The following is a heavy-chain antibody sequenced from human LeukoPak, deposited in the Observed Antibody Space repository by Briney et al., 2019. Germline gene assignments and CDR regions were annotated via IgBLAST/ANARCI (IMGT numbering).Heavy chain of an antibody. CDR2: IKQDGSEK. CDR3: CRDGYKLRGDY. D-gene: IGHD5-24*01. J-gene: IGHJ4*02. Sequence: GGSLRLSCAASGFTFSSYWMSWVRQAPGKGLEWVANIKQDGSEKYYVDSVKGRFTVSRDNAKNSLYLQMNSLRAEDTAVYYCCRDGYKLRGDYWGQGTLVTVSS. V-gene: IGHV3-7*01. CDR1: GFTFSSYW.